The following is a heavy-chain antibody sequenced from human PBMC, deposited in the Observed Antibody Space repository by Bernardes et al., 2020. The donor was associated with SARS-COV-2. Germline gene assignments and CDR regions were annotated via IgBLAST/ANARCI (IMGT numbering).Heavy chain of an antibody. Sequence: GSLRLSCAASGFTFSSYSMNWVRQAPGKGLEWVSSVSSNSRYIYYADSVKGRFTVSRDNAKNSLYLQMNSLRAEDTGVYYCARDGPPAGGTGEFDYWGQGALVTVSS. CDR1: GFTFSSYS. J-gene: IGHJ4*02. D-gene: IGHD6-13*01. CDR2: VSSNSRYI. CDR3: ARDGPPAGGTGEFDY. V-gene: IGHV3-21*01.